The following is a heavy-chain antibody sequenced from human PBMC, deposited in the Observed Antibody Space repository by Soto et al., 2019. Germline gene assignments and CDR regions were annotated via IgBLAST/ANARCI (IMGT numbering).Heavy chain of an antibody. CDR2: INPSGSP. D-gene: IGHD4-17*01. V-gene: IGHV4-34*01. CDR3: ARGRDGGAAV. J-gene: IGHJ4*02. CDR1: GGSFSGYY. Sequence: QVHLQQWGAGLLKPSETLSLTCAVYGGSFSGYYWSWIRQPPGMGLEWLGEINPSGSPSYSPSLKMRVTISVDTSKNHLSLNLSSATAADTAVYYCARGRDGGAAVWGQGTLVTVSS.